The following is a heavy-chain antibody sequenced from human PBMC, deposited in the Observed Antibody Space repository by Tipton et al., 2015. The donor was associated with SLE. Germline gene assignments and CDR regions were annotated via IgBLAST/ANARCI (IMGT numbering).Heavy chain of an antibody. V-gene: IGHV4-34*01. Sequence: TLSLTCAVYGGSFSGYYWSWIRQPPGKGLEWIGEINHSGSTNYNPSLKSRVTISVDTSKNQFSLKLSSVTAADTAVYYCPHGSSWYPSYFDYWGQGTLVTVSS. CDR1: GGSFSGYY. CDR3: PHGSSWYPSYFDY. J-gene: IGHJ4*02. D-gene: IGHD6-13*01. CDR2: INHSGST.